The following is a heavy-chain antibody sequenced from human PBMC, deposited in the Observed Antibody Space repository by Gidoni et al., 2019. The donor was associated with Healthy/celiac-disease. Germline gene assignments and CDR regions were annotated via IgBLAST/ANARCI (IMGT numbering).Heavy chain of an antibody. V-gene: IGHV1-2*04. Sequence: QVQLVQSGAEVKKPGASVKVSCKASGYTFTGYYMHWVRQAPGQGLEWMGWINPNSGGTNYAQKFQGWVTMTRDTSISTAYMELSRLRSDDTAVYYCARDLPSGYGSYETRYNWFDPWGQGTLVTVSS. CDR1: GYTFTGYY. CDR2: INPNSGGT. CDR3: ARDLPSGYGSYETRYNWFDP. J-gene: IGHJ5*02. D-gene: IGHD5-12*01.